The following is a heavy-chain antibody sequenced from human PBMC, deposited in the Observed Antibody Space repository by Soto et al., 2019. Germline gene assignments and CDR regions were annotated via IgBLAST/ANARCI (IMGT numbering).Heavy chain of an antibody. D-gene: IGHD4-17*01. V-gene: IGHV1-2*04. CDR2: INPYSGDT. CDR3: ARDYHDYGGNSGFAS. Sequence: QVQLVQSGAEVKNPGASVKLSCKASGYTFTGYYLHWVRQAPGQGLEWLGWINPYSGDTHYAQKFQGWVTITGDTSISTAYMELSRLRSDDTAIYYCARDYHDYGGNSGFASWGQGTLVTVSS. CDR1: GYTFTGYY. J-gene: IGHJ4*02.